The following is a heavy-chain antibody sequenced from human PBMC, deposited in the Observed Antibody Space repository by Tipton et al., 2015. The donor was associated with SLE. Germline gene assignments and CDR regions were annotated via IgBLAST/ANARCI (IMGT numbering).Heavy chain of an antibody. J-gene: IGHJ6*02. D-gene: IGHD6-6*01. Sequence: SLRLSCAASGFTFSAYAMSWVRQPPGKGLEWVGFIRSKAYGATTEYAASVRGRFTFSRDDSRSIAYLQMNNLITEDTALYYCVRDTNRLVRSYFGMDVWGQGTTVTVSS. CDR2: IRSKAYGATT. V-gene: IGHV3-49*04. CDR3: VRDTNRLVRSYFGMDV. CDR1: GFTFSAYA.